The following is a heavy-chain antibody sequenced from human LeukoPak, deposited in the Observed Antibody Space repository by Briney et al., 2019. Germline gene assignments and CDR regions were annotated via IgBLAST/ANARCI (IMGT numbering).Heavy chain of an antibody. Sequence: GGSLRLSCAASGFTFSSYAMRWVRQAPGKGLEWVSSISGSGDSTYYADSVKGRFTISRDNPKNTLYLQMNSLRAEDTALYYCADSNYWYPVDYWGQGTLVTVSS. V-gene: IGHV3-23*01. CDR1: GFTFSSYA. CDR2: ISGSGDST. CDR3: ADSNYWYPVDY. J-gene: IGHJ4*02. D-gene: IGHD4-11*01.